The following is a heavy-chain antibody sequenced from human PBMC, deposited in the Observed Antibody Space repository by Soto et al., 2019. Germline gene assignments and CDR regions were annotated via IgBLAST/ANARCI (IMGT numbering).Heavy chain of an antibody. V-gene: IGHV3-23*01. CDR2: ISGSGGST. Sequence: EVQLLESGGGLVQPGGSLRLSCAASGFTFSSYAMSWVRQAPGKGLEWVSAISGSGGSTYYADSVKGRFTISRDNSKNTLYLQMNNLRAEDTAVYYCAKDLFTYYYDSSGSYFDYWGQGTLVTVSS. J-gene: IGHJ4*02. CDR1: GFTFSSYA. CDR3: AKDLFTYYYDSSGSYFDY. D-gene: IGHD3-22*01.